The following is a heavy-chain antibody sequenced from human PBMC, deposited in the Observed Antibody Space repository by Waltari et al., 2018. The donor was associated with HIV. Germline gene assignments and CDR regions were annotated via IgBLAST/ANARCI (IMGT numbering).Heavy chain of an antibody. D-gene: IGHD1-26*01. V-gene: IGHV3-7*01. CDR2: RKDDGSEK. Sequence: EVQLMESGGGLVQSGGSLRLSCAASGFTFTTYWMSWVRQTPGKGVEWVAYRKDDGSEKYYMGSVKGRFTISRDNAKNSMFLQMNSLRAEDTAVYYCARIGTFPHNYAIDFWGQGTTVTVSS. CDR3: ARIGTFPHNYAIDF. CDR1: GFTFTTYW. J-gene: IGHJ6*02.